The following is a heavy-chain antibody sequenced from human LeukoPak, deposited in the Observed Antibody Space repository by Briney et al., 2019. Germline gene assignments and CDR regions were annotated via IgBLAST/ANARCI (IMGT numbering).Heavy chain of an antibody. CDR3: ARTRDWGGFDY. Sequence: PSETLSLTCTVAGGSINNYYWSWIRQPPGKGLEWIGYIYYSGRTNYNPSLKSRLTISVDMSKNQFSLELTSATAADTAVYYCARTRDWGGFDYWGQGILVTVAS. J-gene: IGHJ4*02. CDR2: IYYSGRT. V-gene: IGHV4-59*01. D-gene: IGHD7-27*01. CDR1: GGSINNYY.